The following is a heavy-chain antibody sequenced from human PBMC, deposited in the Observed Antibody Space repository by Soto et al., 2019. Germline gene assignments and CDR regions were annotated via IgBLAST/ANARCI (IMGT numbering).Heavy chain of an antibody. D-gene: IGHD1-26*01. CDR1: TVSSNH. CDR2: IYIGGNT. V-gene: IGHV3-53*04. Sequence: TVSSNHISWVRQAPGKGLEWVSVIYIGGNTYYADSVKGRFTISRHNSKNTVFLQMNSLRTEDTAVYYCARDSGKSNYFDYWGQGTLVTVSS. J-gene: IGHJ4*02. CDR3: ARDSGKSNYFDY.